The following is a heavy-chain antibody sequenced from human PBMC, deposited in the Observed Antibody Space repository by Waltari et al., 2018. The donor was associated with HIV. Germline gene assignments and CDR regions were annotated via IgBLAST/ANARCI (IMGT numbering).Heavy chain of an antibody. Sequence: EVQLVESGGVLVQPGGSLRLSCAASGFPFRTYWMHWVRQGRGKGLVWVSGIHNDGSSTSYADSVKGRFTISRDNAKNTLFLQMNSLRVEDTAVYYCTRDGGGHPFVGYGMDVWGQGTTVTVSS. D-gene: IGHD3-16*01. V-gene: IGHV3-74*01. CDR2: IHNDGSST. CDR1: GFPFRTYW. J-gene: IGHJ6*02. CDR3: TRDGGGHPFVGYGMDV.